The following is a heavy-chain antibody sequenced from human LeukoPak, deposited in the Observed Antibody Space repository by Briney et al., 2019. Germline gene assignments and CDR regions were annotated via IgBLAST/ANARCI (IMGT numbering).Heavy chain of an antibody. V-gene: IGHV4-59*01. CDR1: GGSISSYY. D-gene: IGHD3-22*01. CDR3: ARLYDSSGYYLDY. Sequence: SETLSLTCTVSGGSISSYYWSWIRQPPGKGLEWIGYIYYSGSTNYNPSLNSRVTISVDTSKNQFSLKLSSVTAADTAVYYCARLYDSSGYYLDYWGQGTLVTVSS. CDR2: IYYSGST. J-gene: IGHJ4*02.